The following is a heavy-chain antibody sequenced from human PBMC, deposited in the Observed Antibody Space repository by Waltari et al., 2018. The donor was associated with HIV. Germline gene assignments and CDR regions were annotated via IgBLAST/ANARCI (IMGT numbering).Heavy chain of an antibody. CDR2: INSDGRRT. J-gene: IGHJ5*02. D-gene: IGHD3-10*01. CDR1: TFTFASSW. V-gene: IGHV3-74*01. Sequence: QLVESGGGLVQPGGSLRLSCAASTFTFASSWMHWARQTPGKGLVWVSRINSDGRRTSVADSVKGRFTISRDNAKNTLYLQMNSLKVEDTAVYYCARAYYDSRSNWFDPWGQGTLVTVSS. CDR3: ARAYYDSRSNWFDP.